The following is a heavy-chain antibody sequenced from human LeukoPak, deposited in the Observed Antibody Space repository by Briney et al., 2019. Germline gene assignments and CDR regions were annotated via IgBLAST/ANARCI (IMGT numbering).Heavy chain of an antibody. Sequence: LGESLKISCKGSGYRFTSYWIGWGRQLPGKGLGGMGIIYPGDSDTRYSPSFQGQVTISADKSISTAYLQWSSLKASDTAMYYCARSVRIHPLTLFAYWGQGTLVTVSS. V-gene: IGHV5-51*01. CDR3: ARSVRIHPLTLFAY. J-gene: IGHJ4*02. D-gene: IGHD1-14*01. CDR2: IYPGDSDT. CDR1: GYRFTSYW.